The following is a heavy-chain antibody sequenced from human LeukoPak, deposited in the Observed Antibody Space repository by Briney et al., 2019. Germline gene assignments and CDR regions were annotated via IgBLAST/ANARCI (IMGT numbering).Heavy chain of an antibody. J-gene: IGHJ3*02. D-gene: IGHD3-22*01. Sequence: SQTLSLTCTVSGGSISSGGYYCSSIRQHPGKGLEWIGYIYYSGSTYYNPSLKSRVTISVDTSKNQFSLKLSSVTAADTAVYYCARADYYDSSGYPGAFDIWGQGTMVTVSS. CDR2: IYYSGST. CDR1: GGSISSGGYY. CDR3: ARADYYDSSGYPGAFDI. V-gene: IGHV4-31*03.